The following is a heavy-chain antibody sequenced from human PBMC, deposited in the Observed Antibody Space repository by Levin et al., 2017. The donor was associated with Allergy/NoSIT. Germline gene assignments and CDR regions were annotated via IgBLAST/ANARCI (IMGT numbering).Heavy chain of an antibody. CDR2: INHSGST. CDR3: ARGRPAYYDFWSGYRDTHYYYYYGMDG. V-gene: IGHV4-34*01. Sequence: SETLSLTCAVYGGSFSGYYWSWIRQPPGKGLEWIGEINHSGSTNYNPSLKSRVTISVDTSKNQFSLKLSSVTAADTAVYYCARGRPAYYDFWSGYRDTHYYYYYGMDGWGQGTTVTVSS. D-gene: IGHD3-3*01. J-gene: IGHJ6*02. CDR1: GGSFSGYY.